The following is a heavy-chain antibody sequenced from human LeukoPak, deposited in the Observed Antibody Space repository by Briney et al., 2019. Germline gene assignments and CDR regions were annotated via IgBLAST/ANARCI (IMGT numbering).Heavy chain of an antibody. J-gene: IGHJ4*02. CDR2: IYYSGST. D-gene: IGHD2-15*01. V-gene: IGHV4-59*01. CDR1: GGSISSYY. CDR3: AREVGYSSGGSCYSYFDY. Sequence: SETLSLTCTVSGGSISSYYWSWIRQPPGKGLEWIGYIYYSGSTNYNASLTNRVTISVDTSKNQFSLKLSSVTAADTAVYYCAREVGYSSGGSCYSYFDYWGQGTLVTVSS.